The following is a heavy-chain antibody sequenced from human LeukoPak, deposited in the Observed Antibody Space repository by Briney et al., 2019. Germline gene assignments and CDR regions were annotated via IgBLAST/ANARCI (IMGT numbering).Heavy chain of an antibody. CDR1: GGSFSGYY. Sequence: SETLSLTCSVYGGSFSGYYWSWIRQPPGKGLEWIGEINHSGSTNYNPSLKSRVTISVDTSKNQFSLKLSSVTAADTAVYYCARVQDWFDPWGQGTLVTVSS. CDR3: ARVQDWFDP. V-gene: IGHV4-34*01. J-gene: IGHJ5*02. CDR2: INHSGST.